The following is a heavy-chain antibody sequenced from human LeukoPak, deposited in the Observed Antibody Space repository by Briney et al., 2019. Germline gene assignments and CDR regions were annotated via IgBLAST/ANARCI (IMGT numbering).Heavy chain of an antibody. J-gene: IGHJ4*02. D-gene: IGHD1-14*01. Sequence: GGSLRVSCAASGFTFSSYSMNWVRQAPGKGLEWVSSISSSSSYMYYADSVKGRFTISKDSAKNSLYLQMNSLRAEDTAVYYCARGRAGYYFDYWGQGTLVTVSS. CDR1: GFTFSSYS. CDR3: ARGRAGYYFDY. CDR2: ISSSSSYM. V-gene: IGHV3-21*01.